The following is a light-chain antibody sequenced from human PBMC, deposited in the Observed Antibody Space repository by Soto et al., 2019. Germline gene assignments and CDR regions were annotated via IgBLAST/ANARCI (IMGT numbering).Light chain of an antibody. J-gene: IGKJ4*01. V-gene: IGKV3-11*01. Sequence: EIVMTQSPATLSVSPGERATLSCRASQSVSSNLAWYQQKPGQAPRLLIFGSSNRPTDIPARFSGSGSGTDFSLIISSLEPEDFAVYYCQQRSVWPLTFGGGTKVDIK. CDR1: QSVSSN. CDR3: QQRSVWPLT. CDR2: GSS.